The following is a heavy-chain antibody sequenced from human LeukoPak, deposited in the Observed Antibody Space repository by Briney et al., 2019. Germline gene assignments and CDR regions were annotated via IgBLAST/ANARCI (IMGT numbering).Heavy chain of an antibody. J-gene: IGHJ4*02. D-gene: IGHD3-16*01. V-gene: IGHV3-23*01. CDR2: ISGSGGST. CDR3: AKLGHSNPLPLPFDY. Sequence: GGSLRLSCAASGFTFSSYAMSWVRQAPGQGLEWVSAISGSGGSTYYADSVKGRVTISRDNSKNTLYLQMNSLRAEDTAVYYCAKLGHSNPLPLPFDYWGQGTLVTVSS. CDR1: GFTFSSYA.